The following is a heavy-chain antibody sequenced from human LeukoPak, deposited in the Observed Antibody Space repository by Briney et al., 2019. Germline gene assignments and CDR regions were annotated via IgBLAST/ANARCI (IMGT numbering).Heavy chain of an antibody. CDR1: GYTFTGYY. D-gene: IGHD3-10*01. CDR2: INRNSGST. CDR3: ARGYGSGSYYKAMGYFDY. Sequence: ASVKVSCKASGYTFTGYYMHWVPQAPGQGLEWIGRINRNSGSTNYAQKFQGRVTMTRETSISTAYMDLSRLRSDDTAVYYCARGYGSGSYYKAMGYFDYWGQRTLVTVSS. V-gene: IGHV1-2*06. J-gene: IGHJ4*02.